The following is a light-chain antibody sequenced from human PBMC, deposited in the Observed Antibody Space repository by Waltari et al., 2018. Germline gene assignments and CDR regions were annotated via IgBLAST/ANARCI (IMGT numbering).Light chain of an antibody. Sequence: QSVMTQPPSASGPPGQMVTIACSGSSSHIGSTASTWYQQLPGTAPKLLIYSNNQRPSGIPDRFSGSKSGTSASLAISGLQSEDEADYYCATWDDNLNGVIFGGGTKLTVL. CDR1: SSHIGSTA. V-gene: IGLV1-44*01. J-gene: IGLJ2*01. CDR3: ATWDDNLNGVI. CDR2: SNN.